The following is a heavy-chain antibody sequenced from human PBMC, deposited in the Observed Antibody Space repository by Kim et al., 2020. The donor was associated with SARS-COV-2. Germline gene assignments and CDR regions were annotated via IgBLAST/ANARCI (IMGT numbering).Heavy chain of an antibody. CDR2: ISSNGGST. CDR1: GFTFSSYA. J-gene: IGHJ4*02. CDR3: VKDGSITIFGVVITTYFDY. Sequence: GGSLRLSCSASGFTFSSYAMHWVRQAPGKGLEYVSAISSNGGSTYYADSVKGRFTISRDNSKNTLYLQMSSLRAEDTAVYYCVKDGSITIFGVVITTYFDYWGQGTLVTVSS. D-gene: IGHD3-3*01. V-gene: IGHV3-64D*06.